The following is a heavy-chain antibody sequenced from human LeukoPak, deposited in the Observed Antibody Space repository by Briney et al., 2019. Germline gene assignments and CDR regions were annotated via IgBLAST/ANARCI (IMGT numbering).Heavy chain of an antibody. CDR3: VKDIEGIIVFITTLYGLDL. CDR1: GFTVDDYA. D-gene: IGHD3-22*01. Sequence: GGSLRLSCAASGFTVDDYAMHWVRQAPGKGLEWVSLISGHGGSTYYADSVKGRFTISRDNSKNSLYLQMNSLKTEDTALYYCVKDIEGIIVFITTLYGLDLWGQGTTVTVSS. J-gene: IGHJ6*02. V-gene: IGHV3-43*02. CDR2: ISGHGGST.